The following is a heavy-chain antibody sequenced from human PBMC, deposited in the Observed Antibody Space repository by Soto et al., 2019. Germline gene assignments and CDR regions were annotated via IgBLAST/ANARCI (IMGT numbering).Heavy chain of an antibody. Sequence: QITLKESGPTLVKPTQPLTLTCTFSGFSLNTDGVGVGWIRQPPGKALEWLALIYWDDDKRYSPSLKTRLTLTNATSTHPASLITTNMDPADSATYCCAHSLRAAFRSAAFAPWGQGIRVTFSS. CDR3: AHSLRAAFRSAAFAP. J-gene: IGHJ5*02. V-gene: IGHV2-5*02. D-gene: IGHD3-3*01. CDR1: GFSLNTDGVG. CDR2: IYWDDDK.